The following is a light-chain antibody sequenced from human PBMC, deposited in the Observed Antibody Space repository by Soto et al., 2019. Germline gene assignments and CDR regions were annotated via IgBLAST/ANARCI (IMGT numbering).Light chain of an antibody. CDR3: AQGLATPFT. Sequence: DVVMTQTPLSLSVAPGQPASISCKSSQSLLHITGETFLFWYLQKPGQSPQLLIYEVSTRVSGVPDRFSGSGSGTDFTLTISRVEAEDVGVYFCAQGLATPFTFGGGTKVEIK. CDR2: EVS. J-gene: IGKJ4*01. CDR1: QSLLHITGETF. V-gene: IGKV2-29*03.